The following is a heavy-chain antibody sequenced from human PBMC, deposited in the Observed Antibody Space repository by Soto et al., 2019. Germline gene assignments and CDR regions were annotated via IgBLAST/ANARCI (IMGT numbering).Heavy chain of an antibody. D-gene: IGHD3-22*01. CDR2: ISYDGSNK. Sequence: QVQLVESGGGVVQPGRSLRLSCAASGFTFSSYGMHWVRQAPGKGLEWVAVISYDGSNKYYADSVKGRFTISRDNSKNTXYXXMNSLRAEDTAVYYCAKEYDSSGYYYKYGDMAFDIWGQGTMVTVSS. V-gene: IGHV3-30*18. CDR1: GFTFSSYG. J-gene: IGHJ3*02. CDR3: AKEYDSSGYYYKYGDMAFDI.